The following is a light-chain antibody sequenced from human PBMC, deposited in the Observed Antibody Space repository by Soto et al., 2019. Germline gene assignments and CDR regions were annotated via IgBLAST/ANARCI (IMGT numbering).Light chain of an antibody. CDR3: QQRHMWPIT. J-gene: IGKJ5*01. CDR2: DAY. CDR1: QIFRGL. V-gene: IGKV3-11*01. Sequence: EVVLTQSPVTLSLSPGERATLSCRASQIFRGLLAWYQQKPGQAPRLLIYDAYNRATGIPPRFSGSGSGTDFTLTISSLEPEGSAVYYCQQRHMWPITFGQGTRLEIK.